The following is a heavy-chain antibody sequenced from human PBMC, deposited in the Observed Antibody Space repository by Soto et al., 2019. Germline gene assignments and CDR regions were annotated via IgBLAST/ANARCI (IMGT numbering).Heavy chain of an antibody. CDR1: GYTFTSYG. V-gene: IGHV1-18*04. Sequence: QVQLVQSGAEVKKPGASVKVSCKASGYTFTSYGISWVRQAPGQGLEWMGWISAYNGNTNYAQKLQGRVTMTTDTYTSTAYMELRSLRSDDTAVYYCARRFTSYYYDSSGSDAFDIWGQGTMVTVSS. CDR3: ARRFTSYYYDSSGSDAFDI. D-gene: IGHD3-22*01. J-gene: IGHJ3*02. CDR2: ISAYNGNT.